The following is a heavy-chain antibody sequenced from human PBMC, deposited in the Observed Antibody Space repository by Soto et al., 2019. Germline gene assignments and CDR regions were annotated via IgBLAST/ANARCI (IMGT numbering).Heavy chain of an antibody. CDR2: ISSDEKIK. CDR3: ARGLRSVLDY. V-gene: IGHV3-33*01. CDR1: GVIFSNFG. D-gene: IGHD6-6*01. J-gene: IGHJ4*02. Sequence: QVQLVASGGGVVPPGGSMRLSCVASGVIFSNFGMHWVRQAPGKGLEWVAVISSDEKIKQYADSVRGRFAISRDNSKNTLYLQMTSLRAEDTAIYYCARGLRSVLDYWGQGTLVTVSS.